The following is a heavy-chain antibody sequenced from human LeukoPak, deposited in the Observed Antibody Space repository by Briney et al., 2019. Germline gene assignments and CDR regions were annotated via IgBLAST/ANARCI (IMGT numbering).Heavy chain of an antibody. Sequence: PGGSLRLSCAASGFTVSSNYMSWVRQAPGKGLEWVSVIYSGGSTYYADSVKGRFTISRDNSKNTLYLQMNSLRAEDTAVYYCAGGDILTGYDHYFDYWGQGTLVTVSS. V-gene: IGHV3-66*01. CDR2: IYSGGST. D-gene: IGHD3-9*01. CDR1: GFTVSSNY. CDR3: AGGDILTGYDHYFDY. J-gene: IGHJ4*02.